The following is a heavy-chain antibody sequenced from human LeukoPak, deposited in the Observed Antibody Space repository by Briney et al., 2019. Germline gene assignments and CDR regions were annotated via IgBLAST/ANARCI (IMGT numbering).Heavy chain of an antibody. J-gene: IGHJ5*02. CDR3: ARDRGLRRFDP. V-gene: IGHV4-59*12. CDR1: GGSISSYY. CDR2: IYYSGST. D-gene: IGHD1-14*01. Sequence: SETLSLTCTVSGGSISSYYWSWIRQPPGKGLEWIGYIYYSGSTNYNPSLKSRVTISVDTSKNQFSLKLSSVTAADTAVYYCARDRGLRRFDPWGQGTLVTVSS.